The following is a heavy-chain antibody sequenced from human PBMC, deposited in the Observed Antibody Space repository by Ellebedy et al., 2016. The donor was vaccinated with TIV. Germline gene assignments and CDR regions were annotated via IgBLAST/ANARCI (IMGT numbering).Heavy chain of an antibody. D-gene: IGHD2-15*01. J-gene: IGHJ4*02. Sequence: GGSLRLXCEASGFPFTTYAVSWVRQAPGKGLEWVSCIGDSGDIAYYADSVRGRFITSRDNSKNTVYLLMNSLRVEDTAVYYCATRAYWGQGTQVAVSS. CDR1: GFPFTTYA. V-gene: IGHV3-23*01. CDR3: ATRAY. CDR2: IGDSGDIA.